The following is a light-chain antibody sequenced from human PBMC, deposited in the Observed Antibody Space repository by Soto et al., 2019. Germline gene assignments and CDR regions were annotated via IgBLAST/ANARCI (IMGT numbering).Light chain of an antibody. CDR2: DTS. CDR3: LLSYSGARLVV. Sequence: QAVVTQEPSLTVSPGGTVTLTCGSSTGAVTSGHYPYWFQQKPGQAPRTLIYDTSNKHSWTPARFSGSLLGGKAALTLSGAQPEDEPEYYCLLSYSGARLVVFGGGTQLTVL. J-gene: IGLJ2*01. V-gene: IGLV7-46*01. CDR1: TGAVTSGHY.